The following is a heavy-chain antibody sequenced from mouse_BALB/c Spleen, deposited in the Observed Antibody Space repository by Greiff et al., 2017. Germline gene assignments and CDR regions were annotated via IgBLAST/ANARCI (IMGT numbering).Heavy chain of an antibody. Sequence: QVQLQQSGPGLVAPSQSLSITCTVSGFSLTGYGVNWVRQPPGKGLEWLGMIWGDGSTDYNSALKSRLSISKDNSKSQVFLKMNSLQTDDTARYYCARDYYYGAYWYFDVWGAGTTVTVSS. CDR3: ARDYYYGAYWYFDV. CDR2: IWGDGST. D-gene: IGHD1-1*01. CDR1: GFSLTGYG. V-gene: IGHV2-6-7*01. J-gene: IGHJ1*01.